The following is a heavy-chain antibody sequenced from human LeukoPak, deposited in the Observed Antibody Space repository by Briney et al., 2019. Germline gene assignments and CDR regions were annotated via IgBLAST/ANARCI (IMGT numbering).Heavy chain of an antibody. CDR2: ISSSSSTT. CDR3: ARDVRIAARGYYYYYMDV. Sequence: GGSLRLSCAASGFTFSSYSMNWVRQAPGKGLEWVSYISSSSSTTYYADSVKGRFTISRDNAKNSLYLQMNSLRAEDTAVYYCARDVRIAARGYYYYYMDVWGKGTTVTVSS. CDR1: GFTFSSYS. J-gene: IGHJ6*03. V-gene: IGHV3-48*04. D-gene: IGHD6-6*01.